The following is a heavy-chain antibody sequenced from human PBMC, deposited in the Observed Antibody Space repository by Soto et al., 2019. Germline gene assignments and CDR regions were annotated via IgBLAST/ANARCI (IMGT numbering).Heavy chain of an antibody. V-gene: IGHV3-23*01. J-gene: IGHJ6*02. CDR2: ISGSGGST. CDR3: AKGMDIVVVPAPPHIYYYYYGMDV. Sequence: GGSLRLSCAASGFTFSSYAMSWVRQAPGKGLEWVSAISGSGGSTYYADSVKGRFTISRDNSKNTLYLQMNSLRAEDTAVYYCAKGMDIVVVPAPPHIYYYYYGMDVWGQGTTVTVSS. D-gene: IGHD2-2*03. CDR1: GFTFSSYA.